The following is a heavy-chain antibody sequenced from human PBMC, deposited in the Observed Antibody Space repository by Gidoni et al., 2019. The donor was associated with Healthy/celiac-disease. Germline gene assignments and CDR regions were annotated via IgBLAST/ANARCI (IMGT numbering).Heavy chain of an antibody. Sequence: QPPGKALEWLALIYWDDDKRYSPSLKSRLTITKDTSKNQVVLTMTNMDPVDTATYYCALNLPDGMDVWGQGTTVTVSS. J-gene: IGHJ6*02. V-gene: IGHV2-5*02. CDR2: IYWDDDK. CDR3: ALNLPDGMDV.